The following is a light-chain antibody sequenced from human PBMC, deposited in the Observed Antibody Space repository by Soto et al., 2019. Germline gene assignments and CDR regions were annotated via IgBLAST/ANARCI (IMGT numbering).Light chain of an antibody. J-gene: IGKJ1*01. V-gene: IGKV1-5*03. CDR2: KAS. Sequence: DIQMTQSPSTLSGSVGDRVTITCRASQTISSWLAWYQQKPGKAPKLLIYKASTLKSGVPSRFSGSGSGTEFTLTISSLRPDDIATYYCQHYNSYSEAVGQGTKVDSK. CDR1: QTISSW. CDR3: QHYNSYSEA.